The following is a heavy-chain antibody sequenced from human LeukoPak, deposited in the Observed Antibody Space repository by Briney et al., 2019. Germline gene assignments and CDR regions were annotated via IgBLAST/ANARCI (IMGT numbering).Heavy chain of an antibody. V-gene: IGHV3-33*01. CDR2: IWYDGSNK. CDR1: GFSYSSYG. D-gene: IGHD6-13*01. Sequence: GRSLRLSCAASGFSYSSYGFHWVRQAPGKGLEWVAIIWYDGSNKYNADSVKGRSTISRDNSKNTLYLQMNSLRAEDTALYYCARGAAGTYWFDPWGQGTMVTVSS. CDR3: ARGAAGTYWFDP. J-gene: IGHJ5*02.